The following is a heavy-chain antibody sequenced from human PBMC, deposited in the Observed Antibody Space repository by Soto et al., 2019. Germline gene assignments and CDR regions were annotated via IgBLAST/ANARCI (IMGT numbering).Heavy chain of an antibody. V-gene: IGHV4-31*03. CDR2: IYYSGST. D-gene: IGHD2-15*01. J-gene: IGHJ4*02. CDR1: GGSISSGGYY. Sequence: LSLTCTVSGGSISSGGYYWSWIRQHPGKGLEWIGYIYYSGSTYYNPSLKSRVTISVDTSKNQFSLKLSSVTAADTAVYYCATRLDCSGGSCRHYYFDYWGQGTLVTVSS. CDR3: ATRLDCSGGSCRHYYFDY.